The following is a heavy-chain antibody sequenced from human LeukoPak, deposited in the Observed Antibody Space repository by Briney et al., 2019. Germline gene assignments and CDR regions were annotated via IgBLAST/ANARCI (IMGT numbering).Heavy chain of an antibody. V-gene: IGHV4-59*01. CDR3: ARGATYYYDSSGYRFDY. CDR1: GGSISSYY. CDR2: IYCSGST. D-gene: IGHD3-22*01. J-gene: IGHJ4*02. Sequence: SETLSLTCTVSGGSISSYYWSWIRQPPGKGLEWIGYIYCSGSTNYNPSLKSRVTISVDTSKNQFSLKLSSVTAADTAVYYCARGATYYYDSSGYRFDYWGQGTLVTVSS.